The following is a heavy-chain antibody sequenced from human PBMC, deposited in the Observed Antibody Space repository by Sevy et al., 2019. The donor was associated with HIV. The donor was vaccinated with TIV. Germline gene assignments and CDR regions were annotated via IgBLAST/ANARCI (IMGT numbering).Heavy chain of an antibody. J-gene: IGHJ5*02. CDR2: LNGDGSSA. Sequence: GGSLRLSCAASGFTFSSHWMHWVRQAPGKGLVWVSRLNGDGSSASYADFVKGRFTISRDNGKNTVYLQISSLTADDTAVYYCTRGRIGTYSWFDPWGQGTLVTVSS. V-gene: IGHV3-74*01. CDR1: GFTFSSHW. D-gene: IGHD1-1*01. CDR3: TRGRIGTYSWFDP.